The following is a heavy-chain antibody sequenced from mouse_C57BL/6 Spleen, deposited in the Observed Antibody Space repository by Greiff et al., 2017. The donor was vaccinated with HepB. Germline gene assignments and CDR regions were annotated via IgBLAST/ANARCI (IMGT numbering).Heavy chain of an antibody. CDR1: GYTFTSYW. CDR2: IHPNSGST. CDR3: LYYYGRGSYFDY. Sequence: VQLQQPGAELVKPGASVKLSCKASGYTFTSYWMHWVKQRPGQGLEWIGMIHPNSGSTNYNEKFKSKATLTVDKSSSTAYMQLSSLTSADSAVYYCLYYYGRGSYFDYWGQGTTLTVSS. J-gene: IGHJ2*01. V-gene: IGHV1-64*01. D-gene: IGHD1-1*01.